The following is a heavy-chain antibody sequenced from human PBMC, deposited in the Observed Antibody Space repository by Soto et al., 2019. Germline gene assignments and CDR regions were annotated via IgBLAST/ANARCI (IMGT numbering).Heavy chain of an antibody. J-gene: IGHJ5*02. Sequence: SETLSLICTVSGGSISSGGYYWNWIRQHPGKGLEWIGYIYYSGSTYYNPSLKSRVTISVDTSKNQFSLKLSSVTAADTAVYYCARDGVPTYYYDNSGYYKNWFDPWGQGTLVTVSS. CDR1: GGSISSGGYY. CDR2: IYYSGST. V-gene: IGHV4-31*03. CDR3: ARDGVPTYYYDNSGYYKNWFDP. D-gene: IGHD3-22*01.